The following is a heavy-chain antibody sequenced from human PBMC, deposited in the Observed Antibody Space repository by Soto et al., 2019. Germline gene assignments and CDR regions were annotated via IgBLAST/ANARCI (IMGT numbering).Heavy chain of an antibody. Sequence: QVQLVQSGAEVKKPGASVKVSCKVSGYTLTELSMHWVRQAPGKGLEWMGGVDPEGGEKIYAQKFQGRVTMTEDTSTDTAYMELSSLRSEDTAVYYSPTRNWNGFDYWGQGTLVTVSS. CDR1: GYTLTELS. J-gene: IGHJ4*02. CDR3: PTRNWNGFDY. CDR2: VDPEGGEK. D-gene: IGHD1-20*01. V-gene: IGHV1-24*01.